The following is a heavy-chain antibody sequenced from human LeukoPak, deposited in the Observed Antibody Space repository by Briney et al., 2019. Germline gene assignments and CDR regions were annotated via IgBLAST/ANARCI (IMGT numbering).Heavy chain of an antibody. V-gene: IGHV3-11*01. J-gene: IGHJ4*02. Sequence: PGGSLRLSCAASGFTFSDFYMSWIRQAPGKGLEWISYISSSGSSIYYADSVRGRFTISRDNAKNSLYLQMNTLRAEDTAVYYCARDLSTSSEDWWDYWDQGTLVTVSS. D-gene: IGHD6-13*01. CDR1: GFTFSDFY. CDR2: ISSSGSSI. CDR3: ARDLSTSSEDWWDY.